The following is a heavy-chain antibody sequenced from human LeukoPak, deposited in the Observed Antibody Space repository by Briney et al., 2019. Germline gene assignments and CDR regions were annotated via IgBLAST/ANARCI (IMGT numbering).Heavy chain of an antibody. CDR1: GFTFSSYT. V-gene: IGHV3-30*04. CDR2: ISYDGNNK. J-gene: IGHJ4*02. CDR3: ARGGSMVRGVL. Sequence: GGSLRLSCAASGFTFSSYTMHWVRQAPGKGLEWVAVISYDGNNKYYADSVKGRFTISRDNSKNTLYLQMNSLRAEDTAVYYCARGGSMVRGVLWGQGTLVTVSS. D-gene: IGHD3-10*01.